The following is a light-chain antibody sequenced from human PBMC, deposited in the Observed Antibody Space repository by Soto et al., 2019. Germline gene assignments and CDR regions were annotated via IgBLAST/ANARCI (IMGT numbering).Light chain of an antibody. CDR2: MAS. CDR1: QSISGW. Sequence: DIQMTQSPSILSASVGDSVTITCRASQSISGWLAWYQQKPGKAPKLLISMASTLESGVPSRFSGSGSGTEFTLTISSLQPDDFATYYCQHYNSYSLTFGQGTKVEI. J-gene: IGKJ1*01. CDR3: QHYNSYSLT. V-gene: IGKV1-5*03.